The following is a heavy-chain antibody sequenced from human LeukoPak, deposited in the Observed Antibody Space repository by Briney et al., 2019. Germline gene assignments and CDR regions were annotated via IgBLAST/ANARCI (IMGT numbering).Heavy chain of an antibody. V-gene: IGHV4-38-2*01. CDR3: ASTTLGRYYYDSSGYS. J-gene: IGHJ4*02. Sequence: GSLRLSCAASGFTLSSYAMSWVRQGPGKGLEWIGSIYHSGSTYYNPSLKSRVTISVDTSKNQFSLKLSSVTAADTAVYYRASTTLGRYYYDSSGYSWGQGTLVTVSS. CDR2: IYHSGST. D-gene: IGHD3-22*01. CDR1: GFTLSSYA.